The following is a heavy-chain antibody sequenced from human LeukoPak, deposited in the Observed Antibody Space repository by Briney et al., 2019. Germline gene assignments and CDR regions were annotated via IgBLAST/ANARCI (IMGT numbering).Heavy chain of an antibody. CDR3: ARTLMGSSAFDY. V-gene: IGHV4-39*07. Sequence: SETLSLTCTVSGGSISSSSYYWGWIRQPPGKGLEWIGSIYYSGSTYYNPSLKSRVTMSVDTSKNQFSLKLSSVTAADTAVYYCARTLMGSSAFDYWGQGTLVTVSS. D-gene: IGHD2-8*01. J-gene: IGHJ4*02. CDR1: GGSISSSSYY. CDR2: IYYSGST.